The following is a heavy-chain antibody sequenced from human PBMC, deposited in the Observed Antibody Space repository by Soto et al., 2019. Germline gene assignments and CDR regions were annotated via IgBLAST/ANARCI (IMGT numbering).Heavy chain of an antibody. Sequence: SQTLSLTCAISGDSVSSNSAAWNWIRQSPSRGLEWVGRTYYRSKWYNDYAVSVKSRITLNPDTSKNQFSLQLNSVTPEDTAVYYCARGGGHCSGGSCYSHYYYAKDVWGQGTTVTVSS. CDR3: ARGGGHCSGGSCYSHYYYAKDV. V-gene: IGHV6-1*01. D-gene: IGHD2-15*01. J-gene: IGHJ6*02. CDR2: TYYRSKWYN. CDR1: GDSVSSNSAA.